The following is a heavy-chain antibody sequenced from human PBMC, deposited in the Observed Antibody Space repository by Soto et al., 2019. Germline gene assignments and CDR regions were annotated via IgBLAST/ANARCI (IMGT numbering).Heavy chain of an antibody. CDR2: FDPEDGET. CDR1: GYTLTELS. J-gene: IGHJ1*01. CDR3: ATGSYAVDIVVVVAASRTGYFQH. D-gene: IGHD2-15*01. V-gene: IGHV1-24*01. Sequence: ASVKVSCKVSGYTLTELSMHWVRQAPGKGLEWMGGFDPEDGETIYAQKFQGRVTMTEDTSTDTAYMELSSLRSEDTAVYYFATGSYAVDIVVVVAASRTGYFQHWGQGTLVTVSS.